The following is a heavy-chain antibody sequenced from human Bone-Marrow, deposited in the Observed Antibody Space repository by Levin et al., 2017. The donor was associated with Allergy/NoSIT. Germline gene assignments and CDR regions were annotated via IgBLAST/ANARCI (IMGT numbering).Heavy chain of an antibody. V-gene: IGHV3-21*01. CDR3: ARRDPSLREGSRVYAMDV. CDR2: ISSRSNYI. D-gene: IGHD3-16*01. CDR1: GFTFSTYS. J-gene: IGHJ6*02. Sequence: PGESLKISCAASGFTFSTYSMNWVRQAPGKGLEWVSSISSRSNYIYYADSVKGRFTISRDNAKNSLYLQMNSLRADDSAIYYCARRDPSLREGSRVYAMDVWGQGTTVTVSS.